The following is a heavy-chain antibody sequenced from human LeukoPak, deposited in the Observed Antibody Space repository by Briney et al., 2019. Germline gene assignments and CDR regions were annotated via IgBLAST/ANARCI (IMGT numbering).Heavy chain of an antibody. CDR2: MCGTAGCT. V-gene: IGHV3-23*01. CDR3: AKDRPNFHENSGHYYRRDGDS. D-gene: IGHD3-22*01. J-gene: IGHJ5*01. Sequence: GGSLRLSCQASGFTFYMYAMSWVRQAPGKGLEWVASMCGTAGCTFYPDSVKGRFTISRDNSKNVLYLRMNSLTAEGMAIYYCAKDRPNFHENSGHYYRRDGDSWGQGTLVTVSS. CDR1: GFTFYMYA.